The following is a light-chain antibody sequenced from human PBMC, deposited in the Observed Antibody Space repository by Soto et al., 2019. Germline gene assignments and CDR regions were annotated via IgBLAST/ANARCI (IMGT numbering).Light chain of an antibody. Sequence: DIQMTQSPSSLSASVGDRVTITCRASQDISVYLAWYQQKPGKVPKLLIYSASTLQSGVPSRFSGSGSGTDFILPISSLQPEYVATYYCQKFNTAPLTFGQGTRLEIK. J-gene: IGKJ5*01. CDR1: QDISVY. CDR2: SAS. V-gene: IGKV1-27*01. CDR3: QKFNTAPLT.